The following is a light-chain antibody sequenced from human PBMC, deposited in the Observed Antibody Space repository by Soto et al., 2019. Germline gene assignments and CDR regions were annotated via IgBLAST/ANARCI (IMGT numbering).Light chain of an antibody. Sequence: QSALTQPASVSGSPGQSMTISCSGSSSDVGGYVYVSWYQQHPGKAPKLMIYEVSNRPSGISNRFSGSKSGNTASLTISGLQPEDEADYYCSSYTTSNYVFGTGAKVTVL. V-gene: IGLV2-14*01. CDR1: SSDVGGYVY. CDR2: EVS. J-gene: IGLJ1*01. CDR3: SSYTTSNYV.